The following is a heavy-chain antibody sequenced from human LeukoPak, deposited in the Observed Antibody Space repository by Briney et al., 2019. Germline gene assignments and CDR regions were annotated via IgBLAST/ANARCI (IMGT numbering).Heavy chain of an antibody. CDR2: ISYDGSNK. V-gene: IGHV3-30-3*01. CDR1: GFTFSDYT. D-gene: IGHD6-13*01. Sequence: GRSLRLSCAASGFTFSDYTMHRVRQAPGKGLEWVAVISYDGSNKYHADSVKGRFTTSRDNSKNTLYLQMNSLRAEDTAVYYCARDALYSSSWSLFDYWGQGTLVTVSS. J-gene: IGHJ4*02. CDR3: ARDALYSSSWSLFDY.